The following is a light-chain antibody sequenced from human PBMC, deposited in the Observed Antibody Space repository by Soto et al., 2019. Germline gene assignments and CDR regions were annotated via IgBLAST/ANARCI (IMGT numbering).Light chain of an antibody. CDR3: QQYGSSSWT. CDR1: QSISSSY. CDR2: GAS. J-gene: IGKJ1*01. Sequence: EIVLTQSPGTVSLSRGKRATLSCRASQSISSSYLAWYQQRPGQAPRLLIYGASSRATGIPDRFSGSGPGTEFTLTISRLEPEDFAVYYCQQYGSSSWTFGQGTKVDIK. V-gene: IGKV3-20*01.